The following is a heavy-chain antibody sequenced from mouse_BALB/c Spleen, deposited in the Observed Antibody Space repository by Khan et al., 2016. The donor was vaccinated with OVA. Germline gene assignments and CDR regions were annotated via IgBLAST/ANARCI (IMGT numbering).Heavy chain of an antibody. CDR2: INTYTGDP. V-gene: IGHV9-1*02. J-gene: IGHJ1*01. CDR1: GYTFTNYG. Sequence: QIQLVQSGPELKKPGETVKISCKASGYTFTNYGMNWVKQAPGQGLKWMGWINTYTGDPTYTDDFKGRFAFSLETFASTAYLQINNLKNEDMATYFCARGACYWDFDDWGAGATVAVSS. CDR3: ARGACYWDFDD.